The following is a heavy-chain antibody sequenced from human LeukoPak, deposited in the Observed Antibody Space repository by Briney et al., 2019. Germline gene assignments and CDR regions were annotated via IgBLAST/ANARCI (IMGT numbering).Heavy chain of an antibody. CDR3: ARKTYYDFWSGLGHYYYMDV. Sequence: SETLSLTCTVSGGSISSSSYYWGWIRQPPGKGLEWIGSIYYSGSTYYNPSLKIRVTISVDTSKNQFSLKLSSVTAADTAVYYCARKTYYDFWSGLGHYYYMDVWGKGTTVTVSS. CDR2: IYYSGST. J-gene: IGHJ6*03. V-gene: IGHV4-39*07. D-gene: IGHD3-3*01. CDR1: GGSISSSSYY.